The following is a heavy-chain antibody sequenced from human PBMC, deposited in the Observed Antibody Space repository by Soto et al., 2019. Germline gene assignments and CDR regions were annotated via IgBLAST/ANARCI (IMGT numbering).Heavy chain of an antibody. Sequence: QVQLVQSGAEVKKPGSSVKVSCKASGGTFSSYTISWVRQAPGQGLEWMGRFIPILDIANYAQKFQGRVTIXAXXSTSTAYMELSSLRSEDTAVYYCVRARSGRYDRDFWGQGTLVTVSS. J-gene: IGHJ4*02. CDR1: GGTFSSYT. V-gene: IGHV1-69*02. CDR2: FIPILDIA. CDR3: VRARSGRYDRDF. D-gene: IGHD1-26*01.